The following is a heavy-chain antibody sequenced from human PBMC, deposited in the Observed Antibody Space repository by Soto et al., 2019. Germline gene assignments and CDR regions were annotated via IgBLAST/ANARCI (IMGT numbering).Heavy chain of an antibody. D-gene: IGHD3-10*01. CDR3: ASSYGSGYRAFDY. V-gene: IGHV1-69*02. Sequence: QVQLVQSGAEVKRPGSSVKVSCKASGDTFTFYSINWVRQAPGLGLEWMGRINPILSMSNYAQRFQGRVTMTADKSTCTVYMELSSLRSEDTAIYYCASSYGSGYRAFDYWGQGALVTVSS. J-gene: IGHJ4*02. CDR1: GDTFTFYS. CDR2: INPILSMS.